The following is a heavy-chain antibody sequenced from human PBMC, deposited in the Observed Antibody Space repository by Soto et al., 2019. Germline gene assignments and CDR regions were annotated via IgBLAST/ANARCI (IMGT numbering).Heavy chain of an antibody. Sequence: SETLCLTYTVSGGSIRSTSYYWVWIRQPPGKGLEWIGSFYYSGSTYYNPSLKSRVTISVDTSENQFSLKLSSVTAADTAVYYCARLGSRDGYNYGYFDYWGQGTLVTVSS. J-gene: IGHJ4*02. CDR3: ARLGSRDGYNYGYFDY. V-gene: IGHV4-39*01. CDR2: FYYSGST. CDR1: GGSIRSTSYY. D-gene: IGHD5-12*01.